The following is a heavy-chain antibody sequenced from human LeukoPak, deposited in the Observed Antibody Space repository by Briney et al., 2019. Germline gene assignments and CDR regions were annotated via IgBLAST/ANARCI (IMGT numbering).Heavy chain of an antibody. D-gene: IGHD2/OR15-2a*01. CDR1: GFTVSDYG. CDR2: MSNYGGNQ. J-gene: IGHJ6*02. CDR3: AKETFRSPFYYGLDV. V-gene: IGHV3-30*18. Sequence: GGSLRLSCAVSGFTVSDYGIHWVRQAPGKGLEWVAAMSNYGGNQYYAASVKGRVTVSRDDSKNTLFLQMSNVTVEDTALYYCAKETFRSPFYYGLDVWGHGTTVTVSS.